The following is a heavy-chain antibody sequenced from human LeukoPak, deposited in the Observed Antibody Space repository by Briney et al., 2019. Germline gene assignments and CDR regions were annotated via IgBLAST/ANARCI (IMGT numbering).Heavy chain of an antibody. CDR3: ASIDLDS. D-gene: IGHD3-22*01. V-gene: IGHV1-24*01. CDR1: GYTLSELS. J-gene: IGHJ4*02. Sequence: ASVKVSCKVSGYTLSELSIHWVRQAPGKGLEWMGGEDGEAIYAQKFQGRVTMTEDTSTDTAYMDLSSLISKDTAVYYCASIDLDSWGQGTLVTVSS. CDR2: EDGEA.